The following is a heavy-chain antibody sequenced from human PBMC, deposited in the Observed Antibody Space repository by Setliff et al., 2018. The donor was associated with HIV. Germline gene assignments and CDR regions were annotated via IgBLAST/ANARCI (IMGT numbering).Heavy chain of an antibody. D-gene: IGHD6-19*01. V-gene: IGHV1-46*01. CDR3: ARNPRIAVAGTDYYYYMDV. J-gene: IGHJ6*03. CDR2: INPSGGST. CDR1: GYTFTSDY. Sequence: ASVKVSCKASGYTFTSDYIHWVRQAPGQGLEWMGIINPSGGSTSYAQKFQGRVTMTRDTSTSTVYMELSSLRSEDTAVYYCARNPRIAVAGTDYYYYMDVWGKGTTVTV.